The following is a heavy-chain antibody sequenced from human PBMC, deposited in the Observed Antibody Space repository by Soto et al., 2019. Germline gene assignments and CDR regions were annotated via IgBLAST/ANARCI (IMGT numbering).Heavy chain of an antibody. CDR2: ISSSSSYI. J-gene: IGHJ4*02. Sequence: GGSLRLSCAASGFTCSSYAMSWVRQAPGKGLEWVSSISSSSSYIYYADSVKGRFTISRDNAKNSLYLQMNSLRAEDTAVYYCARVPPYSSSWYYFDYWGQGTLVTVSS. CDR1: GFTCSSYA. V-gene: IGHV3-21*01. CDR3: ARVPPYSSSWYYFDY. D-gene: IGHD6-13*01.